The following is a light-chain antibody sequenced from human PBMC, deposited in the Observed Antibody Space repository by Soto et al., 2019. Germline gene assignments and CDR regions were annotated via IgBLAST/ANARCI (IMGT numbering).Light chain of an antibody. CDR3: SSYAGSNTYV. V-gene: IGLV2-8*01. CDR2: EVS. J-gene: IGLJ1*01. CDR1: SSEIGNYNF. Sequence: QSVLTQPPSASGSPGQSVAVSCTGTSSEIGNYNFVSWYQQHPGKAPKLMIYEVSKRPSGVPDRFSGSKSGNTSSLTVSGLQAEDEADYYCSSYAGSNTYVFGTGTKVTVL.